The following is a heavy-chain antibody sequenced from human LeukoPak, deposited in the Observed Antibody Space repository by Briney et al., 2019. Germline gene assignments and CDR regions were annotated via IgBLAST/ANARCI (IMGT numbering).Heavy chain of an antibody. CDR2: IYTSVST. V-gene: IGHV4-4*07. D-gene: IGHD1-26*01. CDR3: ARAGTGSCLFDY. CDR1: GGSIGRYY. J-gene: IGHJ4*02. Sequence: PSETLSLTCTVSGGSIGRYYWTWIRQPAGKGLEWIGHIYTSVSTNYNPSLKSRVTVSVDTSKNQIFLRLTSVSAADTAVYYCARAGTGSCLFDYWGQGTLVTVSS.